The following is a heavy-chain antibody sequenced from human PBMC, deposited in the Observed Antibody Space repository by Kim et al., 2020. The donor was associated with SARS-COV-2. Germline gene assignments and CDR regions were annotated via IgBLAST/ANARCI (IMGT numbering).Heavy chain of an antibody. V-gene: IGHV3-21*01. CDR3: ARDSGERSGWYSPFDY. CDR2: ISSSSSYI. CDR1: GFTFSSYS. J-gene: IGHJ4*02. Sequence: GGSLRLSCAASGFTFSSYSMNWVRQAPGKGLEWVSSISSSSSYIYYADSVKGRFTISRDNAKNSLYLQMNSLRAEDTAGYYCARDSGERSGWYSPFDYWGQGTLVTVSS. D-gene: IGHD6-19*01.